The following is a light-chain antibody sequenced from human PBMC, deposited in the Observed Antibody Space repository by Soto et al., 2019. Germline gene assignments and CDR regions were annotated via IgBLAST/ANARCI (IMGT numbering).Light chain of an antibody. CDR3: QQYNSYWT. Sequence: DIQMTXSXXXXXASIGDXVTITCRASQSISSWLAWYQQKPGKAPKLLIYKASSLEGGVPSRFSGSGSGAEFTLTISSLQPDDFATYYCQQYNSYWTFGQGTKVEIK. CDR1: QSISSW. V-gene: IGKV1-5*03. CDR2: KAS. J-gene: IGKJ1*01.